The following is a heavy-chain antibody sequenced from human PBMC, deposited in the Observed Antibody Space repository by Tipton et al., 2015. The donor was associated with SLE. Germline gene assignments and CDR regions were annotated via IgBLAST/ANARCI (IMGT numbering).Heavy chain of an antibody. CDR2: INHSGST. D-gene: IGHD1-1*01. CDR1: GGSFSGYY. CDR3: ARLPLYGWNDGGAFDI. V-gene: IGHV4-34*01. J-gene: IGHJ3*02. Sequence: TLSLTCAVYGGSFSGYYWSWIRQPPGKGLEWIGEINHSGSTNYNPYLKSRVTISVDTSKNQFSLKLSSVTAADTAVYYCARLPLYGWNDGGAFDIWGQGTMVTFSS.